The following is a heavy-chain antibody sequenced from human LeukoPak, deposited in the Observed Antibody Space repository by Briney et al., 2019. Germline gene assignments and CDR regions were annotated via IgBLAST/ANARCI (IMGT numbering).Heavy chain of an antibody. D-gene: IGHD6-6*01. V-gene: IGHV4-34*01. CDR2: INHSGST. CDR3: ARYLYSSCADY. J-gene: IGHJ4*02. Sequence: PGGSLRLSCAASGFTFSSYSMNWVRQPPGKGLEWIGEINHSGSTNYNPSLKSRVTISVDTSKNQFSLKLSSVTAADTAVYYCARYLYSSCADYWGQGTLVTVSS. CDR1: GFTFSSYS.